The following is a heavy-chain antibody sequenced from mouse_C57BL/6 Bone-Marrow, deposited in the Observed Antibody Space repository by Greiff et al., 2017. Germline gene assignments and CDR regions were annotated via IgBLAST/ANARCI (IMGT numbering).Heavy chain of an antibody. CDR2: IYPRRGNT. CDR1: GYTFTSYG. V-gene: IGHV1-81*01. CDR3: ARGEGGSVFAY. Sequence: VQLQQSGAELARPGASVKLSCKASGYTFTSYGISWVKQRPGQGLEWIGEIYPRRGNTYYNEKFKGKATLTADKSSSTAYMELRSLTSEDSAVYFCARGEGGSVFAYGGQGTLVTVSA. J-gene: IGHJ3*01. D-gene: IGHD1-1*02.